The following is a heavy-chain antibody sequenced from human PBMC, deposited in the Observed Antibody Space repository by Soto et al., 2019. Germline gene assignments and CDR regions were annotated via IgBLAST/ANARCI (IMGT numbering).Heavy chain of an antibody. CDR1: GFTFSKYS. Sequence: QVQLVESGGGVVQPGRSLRLSCVASGFTFSKYSIHWGRQAPGKGLEWVAVISHDGSNEKYADSVKGRFTTSRDSSKNTLYLQMNSLRAEDTAVYYCARDLNVNNYGYPAYWGQGALVTVSS. D-gene: IGHD5-18*01. CDR2: ISHDGSNE. J-gene: IGHJ4*02. V-gene: IGHV3-30-3*01. CDR3: ARDLNVNNYGYPAY.